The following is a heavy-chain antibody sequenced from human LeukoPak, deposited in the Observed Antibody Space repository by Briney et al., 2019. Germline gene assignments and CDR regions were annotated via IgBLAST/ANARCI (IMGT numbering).Heavy chain of an antibody. V-gene: IGHV4-4*07. Sequence: SETLSLTCTVSNGSISIYYWSWVRQPAGRGLEWIGRISASGSTNYNPSLKSRVTMSLDTSKNQFSLKQSSVTAADTAVYYCAREITVTRPFDYWGPGTLVTVSS. J-gene: IGHJ4*02. CDR2: ISASGST. D-gene: IGHD4-17*01. CDR3: AREITVTRPFDY. CDR1: NGSISIYY.